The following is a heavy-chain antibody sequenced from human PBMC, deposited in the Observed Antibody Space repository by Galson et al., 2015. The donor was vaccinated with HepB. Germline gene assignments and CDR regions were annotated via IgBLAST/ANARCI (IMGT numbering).Heavy chain of an antibody. CDR3: ARNDYVWGSPGPYFDY. CDR1: AYTFISYG. V-gene: IGHV1-2*02. J-gene: IGHJ4*02. CDR2: INPNSGGT. D-gene: IGHD3-16*01. Sequence: SVKVSCKASAYTFISYGISWVRQAPGQGLEWMGWINPNSGGTNYAQKFQGRVTMTRDTSISTAYMELSSLRSDDTAVYYCARNDYVWGSPGPYFDYWGQGALVTVSS.